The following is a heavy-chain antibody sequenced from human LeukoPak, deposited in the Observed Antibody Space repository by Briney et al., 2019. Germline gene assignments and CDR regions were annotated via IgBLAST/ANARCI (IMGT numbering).Heavy chain of an antibody. J-gene: IGHJ4*02. V-gene: IGHV3-23*01. Sequence: PRGCLRLSCVLSGFTSSTHVVSWVRRATGMGRQWVSSIRGNGHYRYYADSVTGRFTSSRDGSNNTEVLQMNSLRVEDTAVYYCEKGVSGAGVNFGRGADYWGQGTQVTVSS. CDR2: IRGNGHYR. CDR3: EKGVSGAGVNFGRGADY. CDR1: GFTSSTHV. D-gene: IGHD3/OR15-3a*01.